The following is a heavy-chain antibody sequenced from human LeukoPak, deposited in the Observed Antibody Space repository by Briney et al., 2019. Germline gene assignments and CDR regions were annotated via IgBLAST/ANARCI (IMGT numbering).Heavy chain of an antibody. Sequence: SETLSLTCAVYGGSFSGYYWSWIRQPPGKGLEWIGEINHSGSTNYNPSLKSRVTISVDTSKNQFSLKLSSVTAADTAVYYCARGRKLWLRYYFDYWGQGTLVTVSS. V-gene: IGHV4-34*01. CDR2: INHSGST. CDR3: ARGRKLWLRYYFDY. CDR1: GGSFSGYY. D-gene: IGHD3-10*01. J-gene: IGHJ4*02.